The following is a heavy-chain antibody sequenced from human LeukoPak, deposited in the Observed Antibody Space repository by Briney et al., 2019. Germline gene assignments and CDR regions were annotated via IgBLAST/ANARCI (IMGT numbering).Heavy chain of an antibody. V-gene: IGHV4-59*01. J-gene: IGHJ4*02. CDR2: IYYSGST. CDR1: GGSISNYY. Sequence: SETLSLTCTVSGGSISNYYWSWIRQPPGKGLEWISYIYYSGSTNYHPSLKSRVTISVDTSKNQFSLKLSSVTAADTAVYYCVRGGPPTVTRLDYWGQGTLVAVSS. CDR3: VRGGPPTVTRLDY. D-gene: IGHD4-17*01.